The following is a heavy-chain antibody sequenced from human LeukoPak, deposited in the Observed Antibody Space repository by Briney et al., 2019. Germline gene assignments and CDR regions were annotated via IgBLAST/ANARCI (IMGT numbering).Heavy chain of an antibody. CDR2: ISSSGSTI. Sequence: GGSLRLSCAASGFTFSSYEMNWVRQAPGKGLEWVSYISSSGSTIYYADSVKGRFTISRDNAKNSLYLQMNSLRAEDTAVYYCARGNSYDHYYASDRFTRGFGYWGQGTLVTVSS. V-gene: IGHV3-48*03. CDR3: ARGNSYDHYYASDRFTRGFGY. D-gene: IGHD3-10*01. CDR1: GFTFSSYE. J-gene: IGHJ4*02.